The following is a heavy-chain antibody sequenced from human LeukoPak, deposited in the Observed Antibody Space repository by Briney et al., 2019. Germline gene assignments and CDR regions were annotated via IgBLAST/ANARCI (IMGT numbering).Heavy chain of an antibody. V-gene: IGHV3-11*05. Sequence: PGGSLRLSCAASGFTFSDYYMSWIRQAPGKGLEWVSYISSSSSYTNYADSVKGRFTISRDNAKNSLYLQMNSLRAEDTAVYYWARATRGSGSFCFEHWGQGTLDTVSS. CDR1: GFTFSDYY. CDR3: ARATRGSGSFCFEH. J-gene: IGHJ1*01. CDR2: ISSSSSYT. D-gene: IGHD3-10*01.